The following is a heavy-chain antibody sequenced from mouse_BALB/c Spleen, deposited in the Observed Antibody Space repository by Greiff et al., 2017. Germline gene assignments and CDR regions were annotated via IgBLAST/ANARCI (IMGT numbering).Heavy chain of an antibody. CDR3: ASVGFWYFDV. J-gene: IGHJ1*01. Sequence: EVQGVESGPGLVKPSQSLSLTCTVTGYSITSDYAWNWIRQFPGNKLEWMGYISYSGSTSYNPSLKSRISITRDTSKNQFFLQLNSVTTEDTATYYCASVGFWYFDVWGAGTTVTVSS. CDR1: GYSITSDYA. CDR2: ISYSGST. D-gene: IGHD2-2*01. V-gene: IGHV3-2*02.